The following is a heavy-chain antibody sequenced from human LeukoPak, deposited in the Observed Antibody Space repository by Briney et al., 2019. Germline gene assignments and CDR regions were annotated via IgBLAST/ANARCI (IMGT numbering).Heavy chain of an antibody. CDR3: ARDVYGGGYSRWFDP. CDR1: GGSISSYY. D-gene: IGHD1-26*01. CDR2: IYYSGST. V-gene: IGHV4-59*01. Sequence: SETLSLTCTVSGGSISSYYWSWIRQPPGKGLEWIGYIYYSGSTNYNPSLKSRVTISVDTSKNQFSLKLSSVTAADTAVYYCARDVYGGGYSRWFDPWGQGTLVTVSS. J-gene: IGHJ5*02.